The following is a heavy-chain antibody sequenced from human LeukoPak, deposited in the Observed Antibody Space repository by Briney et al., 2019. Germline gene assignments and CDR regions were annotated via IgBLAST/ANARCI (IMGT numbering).Heavy chain of an antibody. Sequence: SETLSLTCTASGGFMSSYYWTWIRLPPGKGLEWIGSIHYTGSTSYNPSLKSRVTISVDASKNQFSVTLTWVTAADTAVYFCAREALGSGYLDYWGQGTLVTVSS. CDR3: AREALGSGYLDY. CDR1: GGFMSSYY. V-gene: IGHV4-59*01. D-gene: IGHD3-3*01. CDR2: IHYTGST. J-gene: IGHJ4*02.